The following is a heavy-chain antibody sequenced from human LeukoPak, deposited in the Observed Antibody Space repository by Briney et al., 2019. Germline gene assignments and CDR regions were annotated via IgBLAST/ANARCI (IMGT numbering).Heavy chain of an antibody. V-gene: IGHV3-30*02. J-gene: IGHJ4*02. CDR1: GFTFSSYS. CDR2: IRNDGSNK. Sequence: GGSLRLSCAASGFTFSSYSMHWVRQAPGKGLEWVSFIRNDGSNKYYADSVKGRFTISRDNSKNTLYLQMNSLRAEATAVYYFVQWEYQLLALYFDYWGQGTLVTVSS. CDR3: VQWEYQLLALYFDY. D-gene: IGHD2-2*01.